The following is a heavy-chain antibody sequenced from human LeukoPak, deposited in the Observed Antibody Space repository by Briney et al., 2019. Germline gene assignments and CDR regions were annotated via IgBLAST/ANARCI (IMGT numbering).Heavy chain of an antibody. CDR3: ASGSANCSSTSCLVY. CDR2: IWPSGST. J-gene: IGHJ4*02. CDR1: GGSISSGPYF. D-gene: IGHD2-2*01. V-gene: IGHV4-30-2*06. Sequence: PSQTLSLTCSVSGGSISSGPYFWSWIRQSPGQGLEWIGYIWPSGSTNYNPSLSGRVAISVDTSKNQFSLKLSSVTAADTAVYYCASGSANCSSTSCLVYWGQGTLVTVSS.